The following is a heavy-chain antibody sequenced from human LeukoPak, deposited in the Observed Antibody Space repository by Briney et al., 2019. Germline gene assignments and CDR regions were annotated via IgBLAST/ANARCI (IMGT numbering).Heavy chain of an antibody. CDR2: IGTAGDT. CDR3: ARVPGVGAAVGGAFDI. J-gene: IGHJ3*02. V-gene: IGHV3-13*01. CDR1: GFTFSSYD. Sequence: GGSPRLSCAASGFTFSSYDMHWVRQATGKGLEWVSAIGTAGDTYYPGSVKGRFTISRENAKNSLYLQMNSLRAGDTAVYYCARVPGVGAAVGGAFDIWGQGTMVTVSS. D-gene: IGHD6-13*01.